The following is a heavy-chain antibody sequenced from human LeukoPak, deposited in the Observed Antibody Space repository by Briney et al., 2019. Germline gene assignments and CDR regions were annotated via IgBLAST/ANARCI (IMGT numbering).Heavy chain of an antibody. CDR3: ARASWDYDSSGYYYVSYYYYMDV. Sequence: SVKVSCKASGGTFSSYAISWVRQAPGQGLEWMGGIIPIFGTANYAQKFQGRVTITADESTSTAYTELSSLRSEDTAVYYCARASWDYDSSGYYYVSYYYYMDVWGKGTTVTVSS. J-gene: IGHJ6*03. CDR2: IIPIFGTA. D-gene: IGHD3-22*01. CDR1: GGTFSSYA. V-gene: IGHV1-69*13.